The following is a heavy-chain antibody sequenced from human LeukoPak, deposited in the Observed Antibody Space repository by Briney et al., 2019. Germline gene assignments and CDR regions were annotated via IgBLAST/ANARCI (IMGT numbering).Heavy chain of an antibody. CDR3: TRDFWTDY. D-gene: IGHD3/OR15-3a*01. CDR2: ISSSSSSI. V-gene: IGHV3-21*01. J-gene: IGHJ4*02. Sequence: GGSLRLSCAASGFTFSSYSMNWGRQAPGKGLEWVSSISSSSSSIYYADSVKGRFTISRDNARNFLYLQLSSLRAEDTAVYYCTRDFWTDYWGQGTLVTVSS. CDR1: GFTFSSYS.